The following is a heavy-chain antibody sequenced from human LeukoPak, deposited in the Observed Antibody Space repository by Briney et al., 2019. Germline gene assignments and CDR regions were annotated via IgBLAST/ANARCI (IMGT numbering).Heavy chain of an antibody. J-gene: IGHJ4*02. CDR3: ATVRKYGSLTYHYRYFDC. Sequence: ASVKVSCKVSGYTLTELSMHWVRQAPGKGLEWMGGFDPEDGETIYAQKFQGRVTMTEGTSADTAYMELSSLRSEDTAVYYCATVRKYGSLTYHYRYFDCWGQGTLVTVSS. CDR2: FDPEDGET. CDR1: GYTLTELS. V-gene: IGHV1-24*01. D-gene: IGHD3-10*01.